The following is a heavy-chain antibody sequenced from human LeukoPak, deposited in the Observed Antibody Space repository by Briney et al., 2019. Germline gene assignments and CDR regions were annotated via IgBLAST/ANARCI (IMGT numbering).Heavy chain of an antibody. Sequence: SVKVSCKASGGTFSSCAISWVRQAPGQGLEWMGGIIPIFGTANYAQKFQGRVTITADKSTSTAYMELSSLRSEDTAVYYCASGPVRGVIMHDLYDYWGQGTLVTVSS. CDR1: GGTFSSCA. J-gene: IGHJ4*02. D-gene: IGHD3-10*01. V-gene: IGHV1-69*06. CDR2: IIPIFGTA. CDR3: ASGPVRGVIMHDLYDY.